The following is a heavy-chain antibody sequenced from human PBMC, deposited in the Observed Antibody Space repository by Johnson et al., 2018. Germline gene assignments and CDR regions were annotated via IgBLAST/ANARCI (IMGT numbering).Heavy chain of an antibody. CDR1: GFTFSSYD. V-gene: IGHV3-13*01. CDR2: IGIAGGT. Sequence: VQLQESGGALVQXGGSLRLXCATSGFTFSSYDMHWVRQVTGKGLEWVSGIGIAGGTPYQDSVKGRFPISRENAKNSWHLQRNSLRAEDTAVYYCARDYYDSSDYSYIGAFDIWGQGTMVTVSS. CDR3: ARDYYDSSDYSYIGAFDI. D-gene: IGHD3-22*01. J-gene: IGHJ3*02.